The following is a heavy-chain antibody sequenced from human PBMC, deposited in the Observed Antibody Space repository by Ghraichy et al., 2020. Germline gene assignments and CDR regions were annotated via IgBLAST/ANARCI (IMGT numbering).Heavy chain of an antibody. D-gene: IGHD3-22*01. CDR1: GFSLSTSGVG. CDR3: AHRRLGGYDSSGYQLDY. V-gene: IGHV2-5*02. Sequence: SGPTLVKPTQTLTLTCTFSGFSLSTSGVGVGWIRQPPGKALEWLALIYWDDDKRYSPSLKSRLTITKDTSKNQVVLTMTNMDPVDTATYYCAHRRLGGYDSSGYQLDYWGQGTLVTVSS. J-gene: IGHJ4*02. CDR2: IYWDDDK.